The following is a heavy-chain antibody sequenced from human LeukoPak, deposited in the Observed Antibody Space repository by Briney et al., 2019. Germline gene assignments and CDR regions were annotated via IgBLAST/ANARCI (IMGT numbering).Heavy chain of an antibody. CDR2: IYHSGRT. D-gene: IGHD6-13*01. CDR3: ARDGAAAGTGFDP. Sequence: PSETLSLTCGVSGGSISSSNWWSWVRQPPGKGLEWIGEIYHSGRTNYNPSLKSRVTISVDKSKNQFSLKLSSVTAADTAVYYCARDGAAAGTGFDPWGQGTLVTVSS. CDR1: GGSISSSNW. V-gene: IGHV4-4*02. J-gene: IGHJ5*02.